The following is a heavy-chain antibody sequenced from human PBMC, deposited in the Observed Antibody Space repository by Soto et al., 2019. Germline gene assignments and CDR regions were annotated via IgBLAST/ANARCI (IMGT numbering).Heavy chain of an antibody. D-gene: IGHD2-15*01. CDR1: GGTFSSYT. J-gene: IGHJ6*03. CDR3: ASEYPAALTSYYMDV. Sequence: QVQLVQSGAEVKKPGSSVKVSCKASGGTFSSYTISWVRQAPGQGLEWMGRIIPILGIANYAQKFQGRVTITADKSTSTAYMELSSLRSEDTAVYYCASEYPAALTSYYMDVWGKGTTVTVSS. V-gene: IGHV1-69*02. CDR2: IIPILGIA.